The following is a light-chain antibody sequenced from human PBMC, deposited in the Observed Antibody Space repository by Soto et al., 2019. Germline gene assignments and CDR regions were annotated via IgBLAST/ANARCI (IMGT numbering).Light chain of an antibody. CDR2: GAS. CDR1: QSVSSS. CDR3: QQSNNWPPFT. J-gene: IGKJ3*01. V-gene: IGKV3-15*01. Sequence: EIVMTQSPATLSVSPGERVTLSCRASQSVSSSLAWYQQKPGQAPRLLIYGASTRATGIPARFSGSGSGTEFTLTISSLKSEDFAVYYCQQSNNWPPFTFGPGTKVDIK.